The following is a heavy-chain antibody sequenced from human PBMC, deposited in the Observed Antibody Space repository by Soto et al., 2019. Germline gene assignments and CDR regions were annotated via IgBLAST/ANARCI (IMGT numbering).Heavy chain of an antibody. D-gene: IGHD2-15*01. CDR2: INPRDGGT. J-gene: IGHJ4*02. Sequence: GASVKVSCKASGNTFTTYYVHWVRQAPGQGLEWMGVINPRDGGTSYAQKFQGRVTMTRDTSTSTVYMELSSLRSEDTAMYYCARRGYCSGGSCPLGFDYWGQGTLVTVS. CDR1: GNTFTTYY. CDR3: ARRGYCSGGSCPLGFDY. V-gene: IGHV1-46*03.